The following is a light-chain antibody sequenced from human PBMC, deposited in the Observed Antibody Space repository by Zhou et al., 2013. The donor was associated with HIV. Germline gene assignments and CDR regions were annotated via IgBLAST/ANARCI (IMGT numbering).Light chain of an antibody. CDR3: QQYNTYPIN. Sequence: TQSPGTLSLSPGARATLSCRASQTISDWLAWYQQRPGKAPRLLIYKAATLESGVPLRFSGSRSGTEFTLTINSLQPDDSATYYCQQYNTYPINFGQGTRLQI. CDR1: QTISDW. CDR2: KAA. V-gene: IGKV1-5*03. J-gene: IGKJ5*01.